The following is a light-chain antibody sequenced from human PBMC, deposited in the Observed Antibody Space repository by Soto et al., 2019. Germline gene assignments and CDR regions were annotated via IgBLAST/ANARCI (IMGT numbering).Light chain of an antibody. V-gene: IGLV2-14*01. CDR1: SSDVGAYNY. Sequence: QSALTQPASVSGSPGQSITISCTGTSSDVGAYNYVSWYQQHPGKAPKLMIYEVSNRPSGVSNRFSGSKFGNTASLTISGLQAEDEADYYCSSYTTSTAGVFGGGTKLTVL. CDR3: SSYTTSTAGV. CDR2: EVS. J-gene: IGLJ3*02.